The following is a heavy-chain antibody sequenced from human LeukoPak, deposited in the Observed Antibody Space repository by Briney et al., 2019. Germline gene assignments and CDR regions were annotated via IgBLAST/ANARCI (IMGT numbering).Heavy chain of an antibody. CDR2: INRSGST. CDR1: GGSFSGYY. Sequence: SETLSLTCAVYGGSFSGYYWSWIRQPPGKGLEWIGEINRSGSTNYNPSLKSRVTISVDTSKNQFSLKLSSVTAADTAEYYCAREAGGSGSYFIDYWGQGTLVTVSS. V-gene: IGHV4-34*01. D-gene: IGHD3-10*01. J-gene: IGHJ4*02. CDR3: AREAGGSGSYFIDY.